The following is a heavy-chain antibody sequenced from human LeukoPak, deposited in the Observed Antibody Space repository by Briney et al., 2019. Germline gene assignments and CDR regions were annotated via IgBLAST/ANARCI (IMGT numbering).Heavy chain of an antibody. CDR3: ARGKDSSSWYELNY. Sequence: ASEKVSCKASGYIFTSYGISWVRQAPGQGLEWMGWISAYNGNTNYAQKLQGRVTMTTDTSTSTAYMELRSLRSDDTAVYYCARGKDSSSWYELNYWGQGTLVTVSS. D-gene: IGHD6-13*01. CDR2: ISAYNGNT. V-gene: IGHV1-18*04. CDR1: GYIFTSYG. J-gene: IGHJ4*02.